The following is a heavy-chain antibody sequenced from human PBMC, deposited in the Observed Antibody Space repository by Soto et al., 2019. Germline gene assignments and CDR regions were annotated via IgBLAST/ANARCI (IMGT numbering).Heavy chain of an antibody. V-gene: IGHV4-4*07. J-gene: IGHJ5*02. Sequence: PSETLSLTCTVPGASISGFYWSWIRKSAGKGLEWIGRIYATGTTDYNPSLKSRVMMSVDTSKKQFSLKLRSVTAADTAVYYCVRDGTKTLRDWFDPWGQGISVTVSS. CDR2: IYATGTT. D-gene: IGHD1-1*01. CDR3: VRDGTKTLRDWFDP. CDR1: GASISGFY.